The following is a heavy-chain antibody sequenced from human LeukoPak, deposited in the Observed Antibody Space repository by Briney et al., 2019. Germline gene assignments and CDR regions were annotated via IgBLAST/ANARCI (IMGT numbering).Heavy chain of an antibody. V-gene: IGHV3-30-3*01. D-gene: IGHD6-13*01. CDR2: ISYDGSNK. CDR3: ARHGIAGPQGYYYGMDV. CDR1: GFTFSSYA. Sequence: GRSLRLSCAASGFTFSSYAMHWVRQAPGKGLEWVAVISYDGSNKYYADSVKGRFTISRDNSKNTLYLQMNSLRAEDTAVYYCARHGIAGPQGYYYGMDVWGQGTTVTVSS. J-gene: IGHJ6*02.